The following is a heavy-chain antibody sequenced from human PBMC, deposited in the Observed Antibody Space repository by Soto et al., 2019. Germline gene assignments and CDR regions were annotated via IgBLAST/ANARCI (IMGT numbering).Heavy chain of an antibody. CDR2: IYYSGST. CDR3: ARGLSFTLFDT. Sequence: QVQLQEWGPGLVKPSQTLSLTCTVSGGSISTGGYYWTWIRQHPGKGLEWIVYIYYSGSTYYNPSLKCRVTISVDTSKNQFSLKLSSLTAADTAVSSCARGLSFTLFDTWGQGTLVNVSS. CDR1: GGSISTGGYY. V-gene: IGHV4-31*03. D-gene: IGHD3-16*02. J-gene: IGHJ4*02.